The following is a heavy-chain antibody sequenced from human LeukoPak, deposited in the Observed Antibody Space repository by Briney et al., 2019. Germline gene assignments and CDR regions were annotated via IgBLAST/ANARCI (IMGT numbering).Heavy chain of an antibody. J-gene: IGHJ4*02. CDR1: GFAFDVYW. V-gene: IGHV3-7*01. Sequence: PGGSLRLSCATSGFAFDVYWMAWVRQAPGKGLEWVANIKRDGNEKQYADSVKGRFTISRDNAKDSLYLQISSVRAEDTAVYYCAREDTVTDFDYWGQGTLVTASS. CDR3: AREDTVTDFDY. D-gene: IGHD4-17*01. CDR2: IKRDGNEK.